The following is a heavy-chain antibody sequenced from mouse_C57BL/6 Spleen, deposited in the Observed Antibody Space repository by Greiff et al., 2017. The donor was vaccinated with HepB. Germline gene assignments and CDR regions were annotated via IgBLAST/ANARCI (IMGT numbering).Heavy chain of an antibody. CDR3: ATGGVTTCFDY. CDR2: IDPEDGET. CDR1: GFNIKDYY. D-gene: IGHD2-12*01. V-gene: IGHV14-2*01. Sequence: EVQLQQSGAELVKPGASVKLSCTASGFNIKDYYMHWVKQRTEQGLEWIGRIDPEDGETKYAAKFQGKATITADTSSNTAYLQLSSLTSEDTAVYYCATGGVTTCFDYWGQCTTLTVSS. J-gene: IGHJ2*01.